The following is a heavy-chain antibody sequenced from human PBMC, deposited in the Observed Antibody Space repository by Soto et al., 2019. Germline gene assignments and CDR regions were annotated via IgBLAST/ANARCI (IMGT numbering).Heavy chain of an antibody. CDR2: IYYSGST. V-gene: IGHV4-39*01. Sequence: SETLSLTCTVSGGSISSSSHYWGWIGQTPGEGLEWIGSIYYSGSTYYNPSLKSRVTISVDTSKNQFSLKLSSVTAADTAVYYCARHRSRLWFGELLAPSRFDYWGQGTLVT. J-gene: IGHJ4*02. CDR3: ARHRSRLWFGELLAPSRFDY. D-gene: IGHD3-10*01. CDR1: GGSISSSSHY.